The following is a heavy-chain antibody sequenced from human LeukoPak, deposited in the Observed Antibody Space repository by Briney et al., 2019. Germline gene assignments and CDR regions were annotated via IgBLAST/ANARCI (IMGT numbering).Heavy chain of an antibody. D-gene: IGHD2-2*01. J-gene: IGHJ4*02. V-gene: IGHV4-59*01. CDR2: IYYSGST. CDR1: GGSISSYY. Sequence: SETLSLTCTVSGGSISSYYWSWIRQPPGKGLEWIGYIYYSGSTNYNPSLKSRVTISVDTSKNQFSLKLSSVTAADTAVYHCAREPPIGYCSSTSCYRYSDYWGQGTLVTVSS. CDR3: AREPPIGYCSSTSCYRYSDY.